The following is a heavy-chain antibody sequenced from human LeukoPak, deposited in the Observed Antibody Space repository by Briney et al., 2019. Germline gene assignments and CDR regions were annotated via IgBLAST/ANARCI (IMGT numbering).Heavy chain of an antibody. D-gene: IGHD2-2*01. J-gene: IGHJ4*02. Sequence: PSETLSLTCTVSGGSISSYYWSWIRQPPGKVLEWIGYIYYSGSTNYNPSLKSRVTISVDTSKNQFSLKLSSVTAADTAVYYCARERPKIPTDCSSTSCRIPSSLFDYWGQGTLVTVSS. CDR3: ARERPKIPTDCSSTSCRIPSSLFDY. CDR1: GGSISSYY. CDR2: IYYSGST. V-gene: IGHV4-59*12.